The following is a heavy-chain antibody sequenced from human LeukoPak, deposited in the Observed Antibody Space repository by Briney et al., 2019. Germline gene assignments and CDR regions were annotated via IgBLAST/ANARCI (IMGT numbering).Heavy chain of an antibody. CDR1: GFTFSGSA. D-gene: IGHD2/OR15-2a*01. Sequence: GGSLRLSCAASGFTFSGSAMHWVRQASGKGLEWVGRIRSKANSYATAYAASVKGRFAISRDDSKNTAYLQMNSLKIEDTAVYYCTSSANSAFDIWGQGTMVTVSS. V-gene: IGHV3-73*01. CDR3: TSSANSAFDI. J-gene: IGHJ3*02. CDR2: IRSKANSYAT.